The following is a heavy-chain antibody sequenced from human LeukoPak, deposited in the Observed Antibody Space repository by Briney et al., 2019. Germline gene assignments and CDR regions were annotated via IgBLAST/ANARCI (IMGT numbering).Heavy chain of an antibody. CDR3: ARPGLRDAFDI. CDR1: GGSISSGGYY. J-gene: IGHJ3*02. V-gene: IGHV4-31*03. Sequence: SETLSLTCTVSGGSISSGGYYWSWIRQHPGTGLEWIGYIYYSGSTYYNPSLKSRVTISVDTSKNQFSLKLSSVTAADTAVYYCARPGLRDAFDIWGQGTMVTVSS. D-gene: IGHD4-17*01. CDR2: IYYSGST.